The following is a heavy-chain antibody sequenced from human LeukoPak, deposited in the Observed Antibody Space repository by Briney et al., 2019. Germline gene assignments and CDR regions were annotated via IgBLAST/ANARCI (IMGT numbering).Heavy chain of an antibody. Sequence: SETLSLTCAVSGGSISSTSYYWAWIRQPPGKGLEWIGTIYYSGSTYHNPSLKSRVTMSVDTSRNQFSLKLSSVDAADTAVYYCAKAGVRYFDSSGLYAFDFWGQGTTVAVSS. J-gene: IGHJ3*01. CDR2: IYYSGST. CDR3: AKAGVRYFDSSGLYAFDF. D-gene: IGHD3-22*01. CDR1: GGSISSTSYY. V-gene: IGHV4-39*01.